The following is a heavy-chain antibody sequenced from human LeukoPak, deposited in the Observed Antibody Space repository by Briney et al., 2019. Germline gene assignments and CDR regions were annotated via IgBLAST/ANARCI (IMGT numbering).Heavy chain of an antibody. D-gene: IGHD3-22*01. CDR2: INPGDSDT. J-gene: IGHJ1*01. Sequence: GESLKISCQASGYSFTSSWIDWARQMPGRGLEWMAIINPGDSDTRYSPSFQGQVTISADKSISSAYLQWSSLKASDTAMYYCARSDSSGPARGIQYWGQGALVTVSS. CDR3: ARSDSSGPARGIQY. V-gene: IGHV5-51*01. CDR1: GYSFTSSW.